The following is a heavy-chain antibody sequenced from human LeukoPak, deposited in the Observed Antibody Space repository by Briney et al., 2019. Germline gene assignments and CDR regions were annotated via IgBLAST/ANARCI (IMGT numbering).Heavy chain of an antibody. J-gene: IGHJ6*03. CDR2: ISSSSSTT. CDR1: GFTFSSYS. V-gene: IGHV3-48*04. D-gene: IGHD1-26*01. CDR3: AREREWELRVYYYYMDV. Sequence: GGSLRLSCAASGFTFSSYSMNWVRQAPGKGLEWVSYISSSSSTTYYADSVKGRFTISRDNAKNSLYLQMNSLRAEDTAVYYCAREREWELRVYYYYMDVWGKGTTVTVSS.